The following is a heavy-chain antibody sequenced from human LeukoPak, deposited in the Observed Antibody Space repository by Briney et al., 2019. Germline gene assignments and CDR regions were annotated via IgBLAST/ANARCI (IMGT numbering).Heavy chain of an antibody. D-gene: IGHD6-19*01. V-gene: IGHV1-18*01. CDR3: ARDPCNTSGWYAWADY. Sequence: GASVKVSCKASGFTFTRYGISWVRQAPGQGLEWMGWISAYNGDTKYAHKFQDRLTMTTDTSTSTAYMELRSLRSDDTAVYYCARDPCNTSGWYAWADYWGQGTLVTVSS. CDR1: GFTFTRYG. J-gene: IGHJ4*02. CDR2: ISAYNGDT.